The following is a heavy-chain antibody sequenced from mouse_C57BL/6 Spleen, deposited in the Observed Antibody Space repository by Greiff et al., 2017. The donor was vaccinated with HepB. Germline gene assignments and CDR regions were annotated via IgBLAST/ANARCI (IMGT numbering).Heavy chain of an antibody. CDR2: ISDGGSYT. J-gene: IGHJ2*01. D-gene: IGHD3-2*02. V-gene: IGHV5-4*01. CDR3: ARDGETAQAYFDY. CDR1: GFTFSSYA. Sequence: EVQVVESGGGLVKPGGSLKLSCAASGFTFSSYAMSWVRQTPEKRLEWVATISDGGSYTYYPDNVKGRFTISRDNAKNNLYLQMSHLKSEDTAMYYCARDGETAQAYFDYWGQGTTLTVSS.